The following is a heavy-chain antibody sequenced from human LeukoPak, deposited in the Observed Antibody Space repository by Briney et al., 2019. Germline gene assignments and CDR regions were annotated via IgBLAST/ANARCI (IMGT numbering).Heavy chain of an antibody. CDR3: TRAAAAGREVDY. J-gene: IGHJ4*02. V-gene: IGHV3-49*03. D-gene: IGHD6-13*01. CDR2: IRSKAYGGTT. Sequence: GGSLRLSCTASGFTFGDYAMSWFRQAPGKGLEWVGFIRSKAYGGTTEYAASVKGRFTISRDDSKSIAYLQMNRLKTEDTAVYYCTRAAAAGREVDYWGQGTPVTVSS. CDR1: GFTFGDYA.